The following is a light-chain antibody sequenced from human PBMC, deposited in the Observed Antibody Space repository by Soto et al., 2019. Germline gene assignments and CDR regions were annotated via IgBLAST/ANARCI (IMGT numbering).Light chain of an antibody. CDR2: KAS. CDR1: QSISTW. V-gene: IGKV1-5*03. CDR3: QQYNSYSS. J-gene: IGKJ3*01. Sequence: DIQMTQSPSTLSASVGDRVTITCRASQSISTWLAWYQQEPGKAPKLLIHKASSLQSGVPSRFSGSGSGTDFTLTISSLHPDDFATYYCQQYNSYSSFGPGTKVDIK.